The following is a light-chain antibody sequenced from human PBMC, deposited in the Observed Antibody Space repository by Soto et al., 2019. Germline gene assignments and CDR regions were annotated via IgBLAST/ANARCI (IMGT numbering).Light chain of an antibody. Sequence: DIQMTQSPSSLSASVGDRVTITCRASQGISNYVAWYQQKPGKVPKLLIYSASNLHSGVPSRFSGRGSGTDLTLTISSPQPEDVATYYCQKYNSAPRTFDHETKVQIK. V-gene: IGKV1-27*01. CDR2: SAS. CDR1: QGISNY. J-gene: IGKJ1*01. CDR3: QKYNSAPRT.